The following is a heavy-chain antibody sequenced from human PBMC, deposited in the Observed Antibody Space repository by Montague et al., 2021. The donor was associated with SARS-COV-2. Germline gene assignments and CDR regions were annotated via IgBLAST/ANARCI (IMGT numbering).Heavy chain of an antibody. CDR2: IINNGGTT. Sequence: SLSLSLSASGFPFSSYAMHWVRQAPGKGLEYVSGIINNGGTTYYANSVKGRFTISRDNSENTLYLQMGSLRGEDMAVYYCARAPMVRGVSPPQIALDIWGRRTMVTVSS. CDR3: ARAPMVRGVSPPQIALDI. V-gene: IGHV3-64*01. D-gene: IGHD3-10*01. CDR1: GFPFSSYA. J-gene: IGHJ3*02.